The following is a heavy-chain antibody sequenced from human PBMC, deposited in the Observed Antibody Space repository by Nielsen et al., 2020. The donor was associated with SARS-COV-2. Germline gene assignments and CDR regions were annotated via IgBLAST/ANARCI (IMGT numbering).Heavy chain of an antibody. Sequence: SETLSLTCAVYGGFFSGYYWSWIRQPPGKGLEWIGEINHSGSTNYNPSLKSRVTISVDTSKNQFSLKLSSVTAADTAVYYCARGFRVTGFDYWGQGTLVTVSS. V-gene: IGHV4-34*01. CDR1: GGFFSGYY. J-gene: IGHJ4*02. D-gene: IGHD1-14*01. CDR2: INHSGST. CDR3: ARGFRVTGFDY.